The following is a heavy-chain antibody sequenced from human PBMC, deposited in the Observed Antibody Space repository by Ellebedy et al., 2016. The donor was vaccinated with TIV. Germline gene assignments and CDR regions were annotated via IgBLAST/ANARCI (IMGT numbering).Heavy chain of an antibody. CDR2: ISGSGGST. CDR3: ARDRETQLNGGINWFNP. CDR1: GFTFSSYA. Sequence: GGSLRLXXAASGFTFSSYAMSWVRQAPGKGLEWVSAISGSGGSTYYADSVKGRFTISRDNSKNTLYLQMNSLRDEDTAVYYCARDRETQLNGGINWFNPWGQGTLVIVSS. D-gene: IGHD4-23*01. J-gene: IGHJ5*02. V-gene: IGHV3-23*01.